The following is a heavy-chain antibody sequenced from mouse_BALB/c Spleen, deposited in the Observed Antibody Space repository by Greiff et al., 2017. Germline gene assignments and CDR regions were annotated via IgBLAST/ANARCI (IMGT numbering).Heavy chain of an antibody. J-gene: IGHJ4*01. CDR3: ATSYYRFFYAMDY. D-gene: IGHD2-14*01. Sequence: EVKLVESGPGLVKPSQSLSLTCTVTGYSITSDYAWNWIRQFPGNKLEWMGYISYSGSTSYNPSLKSRISITRDTSKNQFFLQLNSVTTEDTATYYCATSYYRFFYAMDYWGQGTSVTVSS. CDR1: GYSITSDYA. CDR2: ISYSGST. V-gene: IGHV3-2*02.